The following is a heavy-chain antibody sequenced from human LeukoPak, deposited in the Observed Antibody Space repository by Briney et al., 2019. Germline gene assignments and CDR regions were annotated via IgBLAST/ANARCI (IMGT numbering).Heavy chain of an antibody. D-gene: IGHD3-22*01. V-gene: IGHV3-7*01. CDR3: ARDSDFPISVSVPAGVVITNFDY. J-gene: IGHJ4*02. Sequence: PGGSLRPSCAPSGFTFSSYWMSWVRHAPGNVLEWVANIKQDGSENYYVGAVKGRFTISRDNAKNSLYLQMNSLRAEDTAVYYCARDSDFPISVSVPAGVVITNFDYWGQGTLVTVSS. CDR2: IKQDGSEN. CDR1: GFTFSSYW.